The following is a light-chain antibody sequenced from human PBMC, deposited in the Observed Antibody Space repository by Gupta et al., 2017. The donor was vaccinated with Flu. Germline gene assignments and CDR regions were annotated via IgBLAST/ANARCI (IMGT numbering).Light chain of an antibody. CDR1: QSVLYSSNNKNY. CDR2: WAS. Sequence: DIVMIQSPDSLAVSLGERATINCKSSQSVLYSSNNKNYLAWYQQKPGQPPKLLIYWASTRESGVPDRFSGSGSGTDFTLTISSLQAEDVAVYYCQQYSSTPITFGQGTRLEIK. V-gene: IGKV4-1*01. J-gene: IGKJ5*01. CDR3: QQYSSTPIT.